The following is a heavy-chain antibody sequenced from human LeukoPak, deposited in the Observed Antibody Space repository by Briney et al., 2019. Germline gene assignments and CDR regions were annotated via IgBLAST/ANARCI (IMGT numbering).Heavy chain of an antibody. Sequence: SETLSLTGAVSGYSISSGYYWGWIRQPPGKGLEWIGSIYHSGSTYYNPSLKSRVTISVDTSKNQFSLKLSSVTAADTAVYYCAGSRFLEWNDAFDIWGQGTMVTVSS. CDR2: IYHSGST. V-gene: IGHV4-38-2*01. D-gene: IGHD3-3*01. CDR1: GYSISSGYY. J-gene: IGHJ3*02. CDR3: AGSRFLEWNDAFDI.